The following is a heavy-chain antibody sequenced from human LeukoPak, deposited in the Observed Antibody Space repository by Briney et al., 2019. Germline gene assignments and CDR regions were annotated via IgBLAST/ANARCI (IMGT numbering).Heavy chain of an antibody. CDR1: GFTFSSYS. CDR2: ISNNSSTI. J-gene: IGHJ3*02. CDR3: ARDNGSGYYYRLGDAFDI. Sequence: GGSLRLSCAASGFTFSSYSMNWVRQAPGKGLEWVAYISNNSSTIYYADSVKGRFTISRDNAKNSLYLQMNSLRADDTAVYYCARDNGSGYYYRLGDAFDIWGQGTMVTVSS. D-gene: IGHD3-22*01. V-gene: IGHV3-48*01.